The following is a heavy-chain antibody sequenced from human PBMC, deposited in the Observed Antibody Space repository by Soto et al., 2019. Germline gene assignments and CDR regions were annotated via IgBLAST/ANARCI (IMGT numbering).Heavy chain of an antibody. CDR3: ARDRYCSGGSCYPDDAFDI. CDR1: GYTFTSYY. V-gene: IGHV1-46*03. Sequence: GASVKVSCKASGYTFTSYYMHWVRQAPGQGLEWMGVINPSGGSTSYAQKFQGRVTMTRDTSTSTVYMELSGLRSEDTAVYYCARDRYCSGGSCYPDDAFDIWGQGTMVTVSS. D-gene: IGHD2-15*01. CDR2: INPSGGST. J-gene: IGHJ3*02.